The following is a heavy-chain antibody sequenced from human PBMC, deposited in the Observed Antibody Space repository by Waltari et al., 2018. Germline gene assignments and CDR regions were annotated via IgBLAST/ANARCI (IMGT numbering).Heavy chain of an antibody. V-gene: IGHV4-39*07. CDR3: AGRGGSSGFDY. D-gene: IGHD1-26*01. Sequence: QLQLQESGPGLVKPSETLSLTCTVSGGSISSSSYYWGWIRQPPGKGLEWIGGIYYRRTTDHTPALKTRVTRSVDTCKTQFSLKLRSVTAADTAVYYCAGRGGSSGFDYWGQGTLVTVSS. CDR1: GGSISSSSYY. J-gene: IGHJ4*02. CDR2: IYYRRTT.